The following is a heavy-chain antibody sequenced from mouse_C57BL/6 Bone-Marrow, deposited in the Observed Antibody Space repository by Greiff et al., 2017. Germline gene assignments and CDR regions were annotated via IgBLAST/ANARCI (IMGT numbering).Heavy chain of an antibody. CDR2: ISYGGSN. CDR1: GYSITSGYF. J-gene: IGHJ2*01. V-gene: IGHV3-6*01. CDR3: ARSDY. Sequence: EVKLMESGPGLVKPSQSLSLSCSVTGYSITSGYFWNWIRQFPGNILEWMCYISYGGSNKYNPSLKNRITITRDTSKNQFFLKLNSVTTEDTATYYCARSDYWGQGTTLTVSS.